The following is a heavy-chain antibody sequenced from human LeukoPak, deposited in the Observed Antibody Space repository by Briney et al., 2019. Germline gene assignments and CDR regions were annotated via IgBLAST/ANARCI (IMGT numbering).Heavy chain of an antibody. D-gene: IGHD5-18*01. CDR2: ISHDGTNK. J-gene: IGHJ4*02. CDR3: ARLHSGYHYGSIDY. CDR1: GFTFRTYA. V-gene: IGHV3-30-3*01. Sequence: PGGSLRLSCAASGFTFRTYAMYWVRQAPGKGLEWVAVISHDGTNKFYADSVKGRFTISRDNSKNTLYLQMNSLRTEDTAVYYCARLHSGYHYGSIDYWGQGTLVIVSS.